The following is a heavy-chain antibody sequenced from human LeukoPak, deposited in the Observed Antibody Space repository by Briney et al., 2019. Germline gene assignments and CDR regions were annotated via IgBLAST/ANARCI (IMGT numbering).Heavy chain of an antibody. CDR2: IIPILGIA. V-gene: IGHV1-69*04. J-gene: IGHJ5*02. CDR1: GYTLTELS. Sequence: GASVKVSCKVSGYTLTELSMHWVRQAPGKGLEWMGRIIPILGIANYAQKFQGRVTITAAKSTSTAYMELSSLRSEDTAVYYCASDGGTRFNWFDPWGQGTLVTVSS. D-gene: IGHD4-23*01. CDR3: ASDGGTRFNWFDP.